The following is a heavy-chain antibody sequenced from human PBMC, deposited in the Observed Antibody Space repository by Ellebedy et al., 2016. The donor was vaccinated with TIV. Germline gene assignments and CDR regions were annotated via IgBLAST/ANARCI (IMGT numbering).Heavy chain of an antibody. Sequence: ASVKVSXXASGYTFTSYYMHWVRQAPGQGLEWMGIINPSGGRTSYAQKFQGRVTMTRDTSTSTVYMELSNLRSEDTAVYYCAIRYSSGWSLDYWGQGTLVTVSS. D-gene: IGHD6-19*01. CDR3: AIRYSSGWSLDY. CDR1: GYTFTSYY. V-gene: IGHV1-46*01. J-gene: IGHJ4*02. CDR2: INPSGGRT.